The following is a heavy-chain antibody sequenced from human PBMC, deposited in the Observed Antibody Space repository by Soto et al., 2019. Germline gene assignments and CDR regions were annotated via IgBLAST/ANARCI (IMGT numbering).Heavy chain of an antibody. D-gene: IGHD6-6*01. CDR3: AREHRSSFSSTFDY. CDR1: GFTFSSYE. V-gene: IGHV3-48*03. CDR2: ISNSGSNI. J-gene: IGHJ4*02. Sequence: EVQLVESGGGLVQPGGSLRLSCAASGFTFSSYEMNWVRQAPGKGPEWVSYISNSGSNIKYADSVKGRFTISRDNAKNSLYLQMNSLRVEDTAVYYCAREHRSSFSSTFDYRGQGTLVTVSS.